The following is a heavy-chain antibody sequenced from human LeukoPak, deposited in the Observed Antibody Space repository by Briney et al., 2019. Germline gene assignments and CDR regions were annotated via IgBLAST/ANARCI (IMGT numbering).Heavy chain of an antibody. V-gene: IGHV3-23*01. CDR1: GLTFSNYE. D-gene: IGHD2-21*01. CDR2: INLSGRTT. CDR3: STSPSCVV. Sequence: GGSLRLSCADSGLTFSNYEMNWVRQAPGKGLEWISYINLSGRTTYYADSVKGRFTISRDNSKNTLYLQMNSLRVDDTAVYYCSTSPSCVVWGKGTTVTVSS. J-gene: IGHJ6*04.